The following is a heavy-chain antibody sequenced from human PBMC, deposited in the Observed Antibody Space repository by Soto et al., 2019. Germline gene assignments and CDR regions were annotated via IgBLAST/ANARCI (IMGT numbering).Heavy chain of an antibody. Sequence: SETLSLTCTVSGGSISSYYWSWIRQPPGKGLEWIGYIYYSGSTNYNPSLKSRVTISVDTSKNQFSLKLSSVTAADTAVYYCARELLYNWNPIDPWGQGTLVTVSS. J-gene: IGHJ5*02. V-gene: IGHV4-59*01. CDR3: ARELLYNWNPIDP. CDR2: IYYSGST. CDR1: GGSISSYY. D-gene: IGHD1-20*01.